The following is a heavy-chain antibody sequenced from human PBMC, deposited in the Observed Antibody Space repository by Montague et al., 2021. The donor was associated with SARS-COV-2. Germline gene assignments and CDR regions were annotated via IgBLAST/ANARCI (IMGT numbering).Heavy chain of an antibody. V-gene: IGHV3-53*04. CDR3: ARDHPVRGSDY. CDR1: GLTVSSNY. Sequence: SLRLSCAASGLTVSSNYTSWVRQAPGKGLEWVSVIYSGGSTYYADSVKGRFTISRHNSKNTLYLQMNSLRAEDTAGYYCARDHPVRGSDYWGQGTLVTVSS. J-gene: IGHJ4*02. D-gene: IGHD3-10*01. CDR2: IYSGGST.